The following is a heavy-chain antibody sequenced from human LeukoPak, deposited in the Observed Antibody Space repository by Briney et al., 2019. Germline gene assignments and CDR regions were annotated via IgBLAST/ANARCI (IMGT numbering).Heavy chain of an antibody. V-gene: IGHV4-34*01. CDR3: ATDYGSGMYQRWFDP. D-gene: IGHD3-10*01. Sequence: PSETLSLTCAVYGGSFSGYYWSLIRQPPGKGLEWIGEINHSGSTNYNPSLKSRVTISVDTSKNQFSLKLSSVTAADTAVYYCATDYGSGMYQRWFDPWGQGTLVTVSS. CDR2: INHSGST. J-gene: IGHJ5*02. CDR1: GGSFSGYY.